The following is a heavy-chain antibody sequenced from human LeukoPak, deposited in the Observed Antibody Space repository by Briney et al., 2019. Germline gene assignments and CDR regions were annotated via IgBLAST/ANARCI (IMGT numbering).Heavy chain of an antibody. D-gene: IGHD3-9*01. V-gene: IGHV3-11*05. CDR2: SRSNRSYT. CDR3: ARAATYYDILTGAPGYYGMDV. Sequence: GRSLRLSCAASGFTLSDYYMSSIRQAPGKGLEWLSYSRSNRSYTNYADSVKGRFTISRDNAKNSLYLQMNSLRAEDTAVYYCARAATYYDILTGAPGYYGMDVWGQGTTVTVSS. CDR1: GFTLSDYY. J-gene: IGHJ6*02.